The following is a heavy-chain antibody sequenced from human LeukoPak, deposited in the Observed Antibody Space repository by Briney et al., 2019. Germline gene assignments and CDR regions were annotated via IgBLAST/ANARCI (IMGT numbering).Heavy chain of an antibody. CDR2: IYYSGST. Sequence: SETLSLTCTVSGGSISSYYWSWIRQPPGKGLEWIGYIYYSGSTNYNHSLKSRVTISVDTSKNQFSLKLSSVTAADTAVYYCARVFYDILSPGVGFDIWGQGTMVTVSS. J-gene: IGHJ3*02. CDR3: ARVFYDILSPGVGFDI. V-gene: IGHV4-59*01. D-gene: IGHD3-9*01. CDR1: GGSISSYY.